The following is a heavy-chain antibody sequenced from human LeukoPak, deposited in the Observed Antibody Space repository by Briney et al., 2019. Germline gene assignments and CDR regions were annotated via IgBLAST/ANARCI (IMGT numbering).Heavy chain of an antibody. CDR2: IYYSGST. V-gene: IGHV4-59*01. CDR3: ARFPFTGGLDY. Sequence: PSETLSLTCTVSGGSISDNYWSWIRQPPGKGLEWIGYIYYSGSTNYNPSLKSRVTISVDTSKNQFSLKLSSVTAADTAVYYCARFPFTGGLDYWGQGTLVTVSS. D-gene: IGHD2-8*02. J-gene: IGHJ4*02. CDR1: GGSISDNY.